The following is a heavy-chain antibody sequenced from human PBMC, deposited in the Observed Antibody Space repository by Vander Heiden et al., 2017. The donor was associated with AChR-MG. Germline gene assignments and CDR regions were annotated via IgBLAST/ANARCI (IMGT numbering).Heavy chain of an antibody. CDR3: AKPYRGSYIYFDY. CDR1: GFTFGSNG. CDR2: ISYDGGDK. J-gene: IGHJ4*02. V-gene: IGHV3-30*18. D-gene: IGHD1-26*01. Sequence: QVQLVESGGGVVQPGRALRLSCAASGFTFGSNGMHWVRQAPGKGLEWVAVISYDGGDKYYADSVKGRFTISRDNSKDTLYLQMNSLRADDTAVYHCAKPYRGSYIYFDYWGQGTLVIVSS.